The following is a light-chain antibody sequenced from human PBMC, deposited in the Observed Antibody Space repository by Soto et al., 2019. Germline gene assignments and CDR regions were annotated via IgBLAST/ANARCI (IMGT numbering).Light chain of an antibody. Sequence: QSALTQPASVSGSLGQSITISFIGTSDNIGSYNLVSWYQHKPGKAPKIIIFEGSKRPSGVSNRFSGSSSGNTASLTISGLEAEDEDDYYCCSFAGTGTQYVFGTGTKLTVL. CDR2: EGS. CDR1: SDNIGSYNL. J-gene: IGLJ1*01. CDR3: CSFAGTGTQYV. V-gene: IGLV2-23*01.